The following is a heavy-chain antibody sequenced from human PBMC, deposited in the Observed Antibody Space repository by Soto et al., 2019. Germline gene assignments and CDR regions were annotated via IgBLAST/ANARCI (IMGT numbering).Heavy chain of an antibody. J-gene: IGHJ5*02. CDR1: VGSISSGGYS. Sequence: KPSETLSLTCAVSVGSISSGGYSWSWIRQPPGKGLEWIGYIYHSGSTYYNPSLKSRVTISVDRSKNQFSLKLSSVTAADTAVYYCAREGDPPGGFDPWGQGTLVTVSS. D-gene: IGHD3-10*01. V-gene: IGHV4-30-2*01. CDR2: IYHSGST. CDR3: AREGDPPGGFDP.